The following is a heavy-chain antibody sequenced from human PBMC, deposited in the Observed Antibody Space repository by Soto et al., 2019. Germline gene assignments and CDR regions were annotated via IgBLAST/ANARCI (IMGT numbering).Heavy chain of an antibody. D-gene: IGHD2-2*01. CDR2: ITPNSGFT. V-gene: IGHV1-2*02. J-gene: IGHJ6*04. CDR1: GYTFTDND. CDR3: ARVIVVEPASEDSYYYYGMDV. Sequence: VKVSCKASGYTFTDNDIHWVRQAPGQGLEWVGWITPNSGFTKYAQKFQGRVTMTGDTSINTAYMELSSLRSDDSAVYYCARVIVVEPASEDSYYYYGMDVWGKGTTVTVSS.